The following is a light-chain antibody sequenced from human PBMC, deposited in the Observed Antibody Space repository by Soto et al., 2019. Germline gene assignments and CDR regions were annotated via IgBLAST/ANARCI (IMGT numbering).Light chain of an antibody. J-gene: IGLJ1*01. CDR3: SSYTTSSPYV. Sequence: QSALTQPASVSGSPGQSITISCTGTSNDVGGYNYVSWYQQHPGKAPKLVIYEVSHRPSGISDRFSGSKSGNTASLTISGLQVEVEAEYYCSSYTTSSPYVFGPGTKLTVL. V-gene: IGLV2-14*01. CDR2: EVS. CDR1: SNDVGGYNY.